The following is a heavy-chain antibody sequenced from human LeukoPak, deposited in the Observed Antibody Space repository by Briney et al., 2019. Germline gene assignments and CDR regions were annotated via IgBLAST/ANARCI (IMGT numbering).Heavy chain of an antibody. CDR2: IYHSGST. J-gene: IGHJ4*02. CDR3: ARARIAVAGAYYFDY. CDR1: GGSISSYY. D-gene: IGHD6-19*01. V-gene: IGHV4-59*12. Sequence: SETLSLTCTVSGGSISSYYWSWIRQPPGKGLEWIGYIYHSGSTYYNPSLKSRVTISVDRSKNQFSLKLSSVTAADTAVYYCARARIAVAGAYYFDYWGQGTLVTVSS.